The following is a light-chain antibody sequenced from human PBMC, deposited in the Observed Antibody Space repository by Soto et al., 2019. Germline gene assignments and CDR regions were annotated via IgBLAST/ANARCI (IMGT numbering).Light chain of an antibody. CDR2: GAS. CDR3: NHYSPSSFT. J-gene: IGKJ3*01. V-gene: IGKV3-20*01. Sequence: EIVLTQSPGTLSLSPGERATPSSRASQIIRGSYLAWYQQKPGQSPRLLIYGASSRATGIPDRFTGSGSGTHFTLTISRLEPEDFAVYYCNHYSPSSFTFGPGTKVEIE. CDR1: QIIRGSY.